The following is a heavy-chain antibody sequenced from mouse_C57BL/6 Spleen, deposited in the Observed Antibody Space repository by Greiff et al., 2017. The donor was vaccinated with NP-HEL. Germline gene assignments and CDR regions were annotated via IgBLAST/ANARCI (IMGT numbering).Heavy chain of an antibody. D-gene: IGHD1-1*01. J-gene: IGHJ2*01. V-gene: IGHV5-17*01. CDR3: ASSDYYGSSYFDY. Sequence: EVKLVESGGGLVTPGGSLTLSCAASGFTFSDYGMHWVRQAPEKGLEWVAYISSGSSTIYSADTVKGRFTIARDNAKNTVFLKMTSLRSEDTAMYYCASSDYYGSSYFDYWGQGTTLTVSS. CDR1: GFTFSDYG. CDR2: ISSGSSTI.